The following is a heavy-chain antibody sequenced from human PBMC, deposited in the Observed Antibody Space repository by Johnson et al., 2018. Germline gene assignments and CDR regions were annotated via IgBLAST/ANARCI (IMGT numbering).Heavy chain of an antibody. Sequence: QVQLVQSGGGLVQPGGSLRLSCAASGFTFSNYAMSWVRQAPGKGLEWVALISCDGCNKYYADSVKGRFTISRDSSKNTLFLQMNGLRADDTAVYYCANPPRSGYDSYDFFMDVWGKGTTVTVSS. CDR3: ANPPRSGYDSYDFFMDV. V-gene: IGHV3-30*18. D-gene: IGHD5-12*01. J-gene: IGHJ6*03. CDR1: GFTFSNYA. CDR2: ISCDGCNK.